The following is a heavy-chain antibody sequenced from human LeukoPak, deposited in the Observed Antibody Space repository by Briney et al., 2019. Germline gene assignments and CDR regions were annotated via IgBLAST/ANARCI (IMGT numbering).Heavy chain of an antibody. CDR3: ARDYCSSTSCLFDY. D-gene: IGHD2-2*01. V-gene: IGHV1-2*06. CDR1: GYTFTGYH. J-gene: IGHJ4*02. CDR2: ITPNSGDT. Sequence: GASVKVSCKASGYTFTGYHMHWVRPAPGQGLEWMGRITPNSGDTNYAQKFQGRVTMTRDTSISTAYMELSRLRSDDTAVYYCARDYCSSTSCLFDYWGQGTLVTVSS.